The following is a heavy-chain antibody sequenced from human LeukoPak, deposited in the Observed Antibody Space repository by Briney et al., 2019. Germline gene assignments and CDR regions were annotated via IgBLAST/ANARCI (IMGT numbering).Heavy chain of an antibody. D-gene: IGHD5-24*01. J-gene: IGHJ4*02. CDR3: ARDAYNLFHFDY. CDR2: ISSSTSYM. V-gene: IGHV3-21*01. Sequence: PGGSLRLSCAASGFTFSSYGMRWVRQAPGKGLEWVSSISSSTSYMYYADSLKGRFTVSRDNAKNSLFLQKNSLRAEDTAVYYCARDAYNLFHFDYWGQGTVVTVSS. CDR1: GFTFSSYG.